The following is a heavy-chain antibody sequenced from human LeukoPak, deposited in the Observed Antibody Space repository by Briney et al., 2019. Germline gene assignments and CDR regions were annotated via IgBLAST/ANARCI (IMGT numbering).Heavy chain of an antibody. Sequence: GGSLRLSCAASGFTFSSYTMSWVRQAPGKGLEWLSAVSSSGGSAFYADSVKGRFTISRDNSKNTLYLQMNSLRAEDTAVYYCAKCGDLRYSDYWGQGTLVTVSS. V-gene: IGHV3-23*01. D-gene: IGHD4-17*01. CDR2: VSSSGGSA. CDR1: GFTFSSYT. J-gene: IGHJ4*02. CDR3: AKCGDLRYSDY.